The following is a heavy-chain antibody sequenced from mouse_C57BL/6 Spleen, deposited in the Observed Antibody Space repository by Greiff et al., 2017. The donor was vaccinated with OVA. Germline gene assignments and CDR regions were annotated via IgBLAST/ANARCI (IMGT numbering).Heavy chain of an antibody. CDR3: ARGAGTSSYFDV. Sequence: QVQLQQSGAELVKPGASVKISCKASGYAFSSYWMNWVKQRPGKGLEWIGQIYPGAGDTNYNGKFKGKATLTADKSSSTAYMQLSSLTSEDSAVYFCARGAGTSSYFDVWGTGTTVTVSS. J-gene: IGHJ1*03. V-gene: IGHV1-80*01. D-gene: IGHD4-1*01. CDR2: IYPGAGDT. CDR1: GYAFSSYW.